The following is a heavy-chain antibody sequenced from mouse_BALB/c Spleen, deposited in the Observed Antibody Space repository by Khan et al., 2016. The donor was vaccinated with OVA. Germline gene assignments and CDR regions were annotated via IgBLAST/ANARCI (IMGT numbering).Heavy chain of an antibody. CDR2: ILPGSGRN. CDR1: GYTFSSYW. V-gene: IGHV1-9*01. D-gene: IGHD1-1*01. CDR3: ARGNYYGSSSWFGY. Sequence: VQLVESGAELMKPGASVKISCKATGYTFSSYWIEWVKQRPGHGLEWIGEILPGSGRNNYNEKFKGKATFTADTSSNPAYMQLSNLPSDDSAVYYCARGNYYGSSSWFGYWGQGTLGTVSA. J-gene: IGHJ3*01.